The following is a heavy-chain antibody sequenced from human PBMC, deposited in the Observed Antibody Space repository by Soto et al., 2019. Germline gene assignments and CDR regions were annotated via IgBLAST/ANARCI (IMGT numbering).Heavy chain of an antibody. CDR2: IIPIFGTA. D-gene: IGHD3-22*01. Sequence: QVQLVQSGAEVKRPGSSVRVSCKASGGTLNNYASSWVRQAPGQGLEWMGSIIPIFGTANYPQKFQGRVTITADESTSTAYMELSSLRSEDTAVYFCATGNYYDSRGYYGDYYYGMDVWGQGTTVTVS. CDR1: GGTLNNYA. J-gene: IGHJ6*02. CDR3: ATGNYYDSRGYYGDYYYGMDV. V-gene: IGHV1-69*15.